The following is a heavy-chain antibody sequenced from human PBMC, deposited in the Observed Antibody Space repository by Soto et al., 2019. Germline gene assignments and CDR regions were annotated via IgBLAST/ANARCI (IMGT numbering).Heavy chain of an antibody. J-gene: IGHJ4*02. CDR2: ISSTSIYI. Sequence: LRLSCAASGFTFSGYSMNWVLQAPGKGLEWVSSISSTSIYIYYADSVKGRFTISRDNAKNSLYLQMNSLRAEDTAVYYCARVSAGIYFEYWGQGTLVTVSS. CDR1: GFTFSGYS. V-gene: IGHV3-21*01. D-gene: IGHD3-10*01. CDR3: ARVSAGIYFEY.